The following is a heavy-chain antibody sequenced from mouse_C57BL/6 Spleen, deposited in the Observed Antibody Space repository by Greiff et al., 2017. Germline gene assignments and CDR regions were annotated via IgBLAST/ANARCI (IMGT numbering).Heavy chain of an antibody. CDR1: GYTFTSYW. Sequence: QVQLKESGAELVKPGASVKMSCKASGYTFTSYWITWVKQRPGQGLEWIGDIYPGSGSTNYNEKFKSKATLTVDTSSSTAYMQLSSLTSEDSAVYYWARLLRYAMDYWGQGTSVTVSS. CDR3: ARLLRYAMDY. D-gene: IGHD1-1*01. V-gene: IGHV1-55*01. J-gene: IGHJ4*01. CDR2: IYPGSGST.